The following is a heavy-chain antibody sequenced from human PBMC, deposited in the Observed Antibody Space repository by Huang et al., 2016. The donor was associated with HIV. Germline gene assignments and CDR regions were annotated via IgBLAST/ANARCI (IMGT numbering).Heavy chain of an antibody. J-gene: IGHJ2*01. CDR1: GGTFRSYA. CDR2: IIPIVGRT. D-gene: IGHD1-1*01. V-gene: IGHV1-69*01. Sequence: QVQLVQSAAEVKKPGSSVKVSCEASGGTFRSYAISWGRQAPGPGLEWMGGIIPIVGRTNYTEKCQGRGTITADESSSTAYMELRSLRPEDTAVYYCTRVSGRIQLPGGYFDLWGRGTLVTVSS. CDR3: TRVSGRIQLPGGYFDL.